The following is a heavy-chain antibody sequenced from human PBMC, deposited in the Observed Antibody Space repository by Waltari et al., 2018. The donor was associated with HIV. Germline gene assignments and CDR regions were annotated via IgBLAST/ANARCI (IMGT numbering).Heavy chain of an antibody. Sequence: QVQLVQSGTEVKKPGSSVKVSCKASGSNFRSYSISWLRQAPGPGPEWMGGIIPSCGSANYAQEVQGRVTTTADKSTSTAYMGLSSLRSEDTAVYYCARESIAAAGRGGYYYGMDVWGQGTTVTVSS. D-gene: IGHD6-13*01. CDR2: IIPSCGSA. CDR1: GSNFRSYS. CDR3: ARESIAAAGRGGYYYGMDV. V-gene: IGHV1-69*14. J-gene: IGHJ6*02.